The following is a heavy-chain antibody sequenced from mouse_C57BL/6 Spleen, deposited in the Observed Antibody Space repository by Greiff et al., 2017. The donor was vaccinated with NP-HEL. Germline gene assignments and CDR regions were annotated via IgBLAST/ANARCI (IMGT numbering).Heavy chain of an antibody. CDR2: ISYDGSN. D-gene: IGHD2-3*01. CDR1: GYSITSGYY. V-gene: IGHV3-6*01. Sequence: DVKLVESGPGLVKPSQSLSLTCSVTGYSITSGYYWNWIRQFPGNKLEWMGYISYDGSNNYNPSLKNRISITRDTSKNQFFLKLNSVTTEDTATYYCARENYDGLWFAYWGQGTLVTVSA. J-gene: IGHJ3*01. CDR3: ARENYDGLWFAY.